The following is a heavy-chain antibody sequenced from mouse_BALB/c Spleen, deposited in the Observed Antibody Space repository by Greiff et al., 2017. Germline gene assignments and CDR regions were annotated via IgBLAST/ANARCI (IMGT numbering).Heavy chain of an antibody. J-gene: IGHJ2*01. Sequence: QVQLKESGAELVRPGTSVKISCKASGYTFTNYWLGWVKQRPGHGLEWIGDIYPGGGYTNYNEKFKGKATLTADTSSSTAYMQLSSLTSEDSAVYFCANYGNYGYWGQGTTLTVSS. CDR2: IYPGGGYT. CDR1: GYTFTNYW. V-gene: IGHV1-63*02. CDR3: ANYGNYGY. D-gene: IGHD2-1*01.